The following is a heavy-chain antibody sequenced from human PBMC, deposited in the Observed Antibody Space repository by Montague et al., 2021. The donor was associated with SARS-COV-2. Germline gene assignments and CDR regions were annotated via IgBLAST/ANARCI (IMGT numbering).Heavy chain of an antibody. Sequence: SETLSLTCTILDSCFDGDDWSWIRQTPRNRLKYIGDIHYNGRTYYNPSLRSRVTISIDTSKNQFSLKLMSVTAAETAIYFCARRIVTYYWYFDLWGRGTLVTVSS. D-gene: IGHD2-15*01. CDR3: ARRIVTYYWYFDL. V-gene: IGHV4-34*01. J-gene: IGHJ2*01. CDR1: DSCFDGDD. CDR2: IHYNGRT.